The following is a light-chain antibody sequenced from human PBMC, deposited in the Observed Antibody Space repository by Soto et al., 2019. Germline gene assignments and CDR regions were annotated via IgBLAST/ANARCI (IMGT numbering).Light chain of an antibody. CDR2: SNN. J-gene: IGLJ2*01. V-gene: IGLV1-44*01. CDR3: AAWDDSLNGVV. Sequence: QAVVTQPPSASGTPGQRVTISCSGSRSNIGSTTVNWYQQLPGTAPKLLIYSNNQRPSGVPDRFSGSKSGTSASLAISGLQSEDEADYYCAAWDDSLNGVVFGGGTKLTVL. CDR1: RSNIGSTT.